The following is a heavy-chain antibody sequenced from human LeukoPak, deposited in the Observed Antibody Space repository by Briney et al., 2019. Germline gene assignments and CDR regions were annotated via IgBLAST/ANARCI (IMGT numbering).Heavy chain of an antibody. CDR1: GYSFTSYW. J-gene: IGHJ4*02. CDR3: ARLPSPARDYFDY. CDR2: IYPGDSDT. V-gene: IGHV5-51*01. Sequence: GASLKISCKGSGYSFTSYWIGWARQMPGHGLEWMGIIYPGDSDTRYSPSFQGQVTISADKSTSTAYLQWSSLKASDTAMYYCARLPSPARDYFDYWGQGTLVTVSS.